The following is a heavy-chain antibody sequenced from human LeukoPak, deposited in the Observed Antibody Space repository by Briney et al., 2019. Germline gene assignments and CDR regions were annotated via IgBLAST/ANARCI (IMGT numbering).Heavy chain of an antibody. CDR3: ASNYNWNYMVMDV. J-gene: IGHJ6*02. Sequence: GRSLRLSCAASGFTFSNYGMHWVRQAPGKGLEWVAVISYGGSNKFYADSVKGRFTISRDNSKNTLYLQMNSLRAEDTAVYYCASNYNWNYMVMDVWGQGTTVTVSS. CDR1: GFTFSNYG. D-gene: IGHD1-7*01. CDR2: ISYGGSNK. V-gene: IGHV3-30*03.